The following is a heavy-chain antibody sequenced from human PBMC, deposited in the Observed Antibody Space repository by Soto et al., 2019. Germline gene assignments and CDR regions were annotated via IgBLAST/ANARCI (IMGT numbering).Heavy chain of an antibody. CDR1: GGSISSGGYS. CDR2: IYHSGST. V-gene: IGHV4-30-2*01. Sequence: QLQLQESGSGLVKPSQTLSLTCAVSGGSISSGGYSWSWIRQPPGKGLEWIGYIYHSGSTYYTPSINSRVTISVDRSKNQFSPKLSSVTAADTAVDYCARGEVVAAQHWGQGTLVTVSS. D-gene: IGHD2-15*01. CDR3: ARGEVVAAQH. J-gene: IGHJ4*02.